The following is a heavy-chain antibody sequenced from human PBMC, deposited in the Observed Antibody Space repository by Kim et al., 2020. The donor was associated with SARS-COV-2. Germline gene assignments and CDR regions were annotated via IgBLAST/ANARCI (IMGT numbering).Heavy chain of an antibody. Sequence: SETLSLTCTVSGGSISSSSYYWGWIRQPPGKGLEWIGSIYYSGSTYYNPSLKSRVTISVDTSKNQFSLKLSCVTAADTAVYYCARDRPEYYDFWSGTITKENWFDPWGQGTLVTVSS. D-gene: IGHD3-3*01. J-gene: IGHJ5*02. CDR1: GGSISSSSYY. CDR2: IYYSGST. CDR3: ARDRPEYYDFWSGTITKENWFDP. V-gene: IGHV4-39*07.